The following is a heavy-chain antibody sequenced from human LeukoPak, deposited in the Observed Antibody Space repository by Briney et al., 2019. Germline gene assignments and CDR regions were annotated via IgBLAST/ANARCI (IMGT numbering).Heavy chain of an antibody. V-gene: IGHV3-33*01. CDR2: IWDDGSNK. Sequence: QPGGSLRLSCAASGFTFSSYGMHWVRQAPGKGLQWVAFIWDDGSNKYFADSVKGRFTISRDNSMNTVYLQMNSLRAEDTAVYYCARDDPGSGWYEDYWGQGTLVTVSS. J-gene: IGHJ4*02. D-gene: IGHD6-19*01. CDR1: GFTFSSYG. CDR3: ARDDPGSGWYEDY.